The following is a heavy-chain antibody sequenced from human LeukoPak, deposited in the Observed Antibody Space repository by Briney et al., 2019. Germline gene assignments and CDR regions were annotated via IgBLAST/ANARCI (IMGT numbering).Heavy chain of an antibody. CDR1: GFTVSSNY. D-gene: IGHD2-15*01. J-gene: IGHJ4*02. CDR2: IYNDGRT. CDR3: ATIVPDVVATLTFDY. V-gene: IGHV3-66*01. Sequence: GGSLRLSCAASGFTVSSNYMSWVRQAPGKGLEWVSAIYNDGRTFYADSVKGRFTISRDNSKNTLYLQMNSLRAEDTAVYYCATIVPDVVATLTFDYWGQGTLVTVSS.